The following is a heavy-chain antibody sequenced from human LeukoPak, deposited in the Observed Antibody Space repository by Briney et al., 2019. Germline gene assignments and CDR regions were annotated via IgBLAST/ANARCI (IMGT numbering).Heavy chain of an antibody. CDR2: ISGSGGIT. J-gene: IGHJ4*02. Sequence: GGSLRLSCAASGFTFNTYAMSWVRQAPGQGLEWVSGISGSGGITDYADSVKGRFTISRDNSKNTLYLQMNSLRAEDTAVYYCAKKHYGSGNYYRYFDYWGQGILVTVSS. V-gene: IGHV3-23*01. D-gene: IGHD3-10*01. CDR3: AKKHYGSGNYYRYFDY. CDR1: GFTFNTYA.